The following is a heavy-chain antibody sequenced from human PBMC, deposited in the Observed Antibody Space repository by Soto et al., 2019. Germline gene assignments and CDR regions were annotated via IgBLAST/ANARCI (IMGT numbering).Heavy chain of an antibody. Sequence: EVQLVESGGGLVQPGGSLRLSCAASGFTFSNDWMHWVRQGAGKWLVWVSRINMDGSRTNYADSVRGRFTNSRDNAKNTVYLQMNSLRAEDTAIYYCARGPRGIYGNDHWGQGALVTVSS. J-gene: IGHJ5*02. V-gene: IGHV3-74*01. CDR1: GFTFSNDW. D-gene: IGHD2-8*02. CDR3: ARGPRGIYGNDH. CDR2: INMDGSRT.